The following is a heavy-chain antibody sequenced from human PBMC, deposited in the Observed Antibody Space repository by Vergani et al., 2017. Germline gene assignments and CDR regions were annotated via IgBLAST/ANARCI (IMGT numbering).Heavy chain of an antibody. CDR3: AKGVRNSGSYREY. CDR2: ISGSGGST. J-gene: IGHJ4*02. V-gene: IGHV3-23*01. Sequence: EVQLLESGGGLVQPGGSLRLSCAASGLTFSSYAMSWVRQAPGKGLEWVSAISGSGGSTYYADSGKGRFTISRDNSKNTLYLQMNSLRAEDTAVYYCAKGVRNSGSYREYWGQGTLVTVSS. CDR1: GLTFSSYA. D-gene: IGHD1-26*01.